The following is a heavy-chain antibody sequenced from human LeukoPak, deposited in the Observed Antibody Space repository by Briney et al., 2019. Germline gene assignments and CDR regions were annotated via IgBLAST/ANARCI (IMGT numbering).Heavy chain of an antibody. CDR2: IYYSGST. CDR3: ARAIDYGDYIYGGWFDP. D-gene: IGHD4-17*01. CDR1: GGSISSGDYY. V-gene: IGHV4-30-4*01. J-gene: IGHJ5*02. Sequence: PSQTLSLTCTVSGGSISSGDYYWSWIRQPPGKGLEWIGYIYYSGSTYYNPSLKSRVTISVDTSKNQFSLKLSSVTAADTAVYYCARAIDYGDYIYGGWFDPWGQGTLVTVSS.